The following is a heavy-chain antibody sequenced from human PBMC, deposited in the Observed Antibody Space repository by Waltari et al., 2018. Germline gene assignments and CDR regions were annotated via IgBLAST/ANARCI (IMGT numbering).Heavy chain of an antibody. V-gene: IGHV4-59*01. D-gene: IGHD2-15*01. CDR2: ST. CDR3: ARSTTVVANFDY. Sequence: STNYNPSLKSRVTISVDTSKNQFSLKLSSVTAADTAVYYCARSTTVVANFDYWGQGTLVTVSS. J-gene: IGHJ4*02.